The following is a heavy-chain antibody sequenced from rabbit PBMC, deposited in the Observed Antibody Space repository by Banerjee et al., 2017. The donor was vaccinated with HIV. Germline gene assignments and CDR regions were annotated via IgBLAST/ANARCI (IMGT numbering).Heavy chain of an antibody. CDR2: IYTGSSGCT. D-gene: IGHD8-1*01. CDR1: GFSFSSSYY. V-gene: IGHV1S40*01. Sequence: QSLEESGGDLVKPGASLTLTCTASGFSFSSSYYMCWVRQAPGKGLEWIGCIYTGSSGCTSYATWASGRFTISKSSSTTVTLQMTSLTAADTASYFCARWAGSTYYSLWGQGTLVTVS. CDR3: ARWAGSTYYSL. J-gene: IGHJ3*01.